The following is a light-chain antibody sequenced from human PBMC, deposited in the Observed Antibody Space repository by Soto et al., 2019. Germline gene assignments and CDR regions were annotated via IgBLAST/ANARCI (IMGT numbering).Light chain of an antibody. V-gene: IGLV2-8*01. J-gene: IGLJ1*01. CDR3: TSYTGDDFTFV. Sequence: QSVLTQPLSASGSLGQSVTISCTGTSSDIGTYDYVSWYQQHPGRAPKLIIFEVSKRPLGVPDRFSGSKSGNTASLIVSGLQPDDEAEYHCTSYTGDDFTFVFGTGTKATVL. CDR1: SSDIGTYDY. CDR2: EVS.